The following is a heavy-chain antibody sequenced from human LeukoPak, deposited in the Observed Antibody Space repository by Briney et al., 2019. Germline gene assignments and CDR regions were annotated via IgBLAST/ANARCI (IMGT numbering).Heavy chain of an antibody. CDR3: AKPCLRFLELLQPFDY. J-gene: IGHJ4*02. D-gene: IGHD3-3*01. CDR1: GFTFSSYG. Sequence: PGGSLRLSCAASGFTFSSYGMYWVRQAPGKGLEWVADISNDGSNKYYADSVKGPFTISRDTSKNTLYLQMNSLRAEDTAVYYCAKPCLRFLELLQPFDYWGQGNLVTVSS. CDR2: ISNDGSNK. V-gene: IGHV3-30*18.